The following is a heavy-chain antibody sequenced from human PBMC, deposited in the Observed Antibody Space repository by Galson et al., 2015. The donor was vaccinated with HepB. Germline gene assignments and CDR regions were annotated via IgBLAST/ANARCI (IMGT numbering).Heavy chain of an antibody. V-gene: IGHV3-43*01. CDR1: GFSFGDYV. D-gene: IGHD2-8*01. J-gene: IGHJ4*02. Sequence: SLRLSCAASGFSFGDYVMHWVRRPPGKGLEWVSLISWGGSRTFYADSVKGRFTISRDNTKNTLYLQMDSLRIEDTAFYYCVKDSAFQQWSSDHFDNWGQGTLVAVSS. CDR3: VKDSAFQQWSSDHFDN. CDR2: ISWGGSRT.